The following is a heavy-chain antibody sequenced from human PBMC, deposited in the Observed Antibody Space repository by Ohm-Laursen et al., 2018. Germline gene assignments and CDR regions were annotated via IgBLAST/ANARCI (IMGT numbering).Heavy chain of an antibody. D-gene: IGHD6-13*01. CDR3: TRSRSSSWHHDAFDI. CDR1: GFTFSSYE. V-gene: IGHV3-48*03. Sequence: SLRLSCAASGFTFSSYEMNWVRQPPGKGLEWVSYISSSGSTIYHADSVKGRFTISRDNAKNSLDLQMNSLTPEDTALYYCTRSRSSSWHHDAFDIWGQGTMVTVSS. J-gene: IGHJ3*02. CDR2: ISSSGSTI.